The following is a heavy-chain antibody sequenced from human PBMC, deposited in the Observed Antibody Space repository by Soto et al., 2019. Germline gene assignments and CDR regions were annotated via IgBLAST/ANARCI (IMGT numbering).Heavy chain of an antibody. CDR2: IIPIFGTA. J-gene: IGHJ3*01. D-gene: IGHD6-13*01. CDR1: GGTFSSYA. CDR3: TREGGGIVAGGAGNDAFDL. V-gene: IGHV1-69*13. Sequence: SVKVSCKASGGTFSSYAISWVRQAPGQGLEWMGGIIPIFGTANYAQKFQGRVTITADESTSTAYMELSSLRSEDTAVYYCTREGGGIVAGGAGNDAFDLWGPGTKLT.